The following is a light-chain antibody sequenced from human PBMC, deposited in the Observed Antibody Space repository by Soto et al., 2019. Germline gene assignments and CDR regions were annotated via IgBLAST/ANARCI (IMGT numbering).Light chain of an antibody. V-gene: IGKV3D-15*01. CDR3: QQYNNWPYT. Sequence: EIVMTQSPATLSVSPGERATLSCRASQSVNTKLAWYQQKPGQAPRLLIYGASIRATGVPATFSGSGSGTDFTLTVSSLQSEDFAVYYCQQYNNWPYTFGQGTKVDIK. CDR1: QSVNTK. J-gene: IGKJ2*01. CDR2: GAS.